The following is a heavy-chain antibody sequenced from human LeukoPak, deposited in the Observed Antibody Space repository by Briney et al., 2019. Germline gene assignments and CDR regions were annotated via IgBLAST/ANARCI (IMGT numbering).Heavy chain of an antibody. J-gene: IGHJ4*02. Sequence: SETLSLTCAVSGYSISSGYYWGWIQQPPGKGLEWIGTIYHSETTYYNPSLKSRVTISVDTSKNQFSLKLSSVTAADTAVYYCARGWSYPYYFDYWGQGTLVTVSS. D-gene: IGHD1-26*01. CDR1: GYSISSGYY. CDR2: IYHSETT. V-gene: IGHV4-38-2*01. CDR3: ARGWSYPYYFDY.